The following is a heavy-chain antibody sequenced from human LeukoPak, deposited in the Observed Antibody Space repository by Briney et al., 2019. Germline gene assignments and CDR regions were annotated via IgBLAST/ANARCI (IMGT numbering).Heavy chain of an antibody. CDR2: ISYDGSNK. V-gene: IGHV3-30*18. CDR3: AKDSPVMGMDV. Sequence: PGGSLRLSCAASGFTFSSYGMHWVRQAPGKGLEWVAVISYDGSNKYYADSVKGRFTISRDNSKNTLYLQMNSLRAEDTAVYYCAKDSPVMGMDVWGQGTTVTVSS. D-gene: IGHD3-16*01. J-gene: IGHJ6*02. CDR1: GFTFSSYG.